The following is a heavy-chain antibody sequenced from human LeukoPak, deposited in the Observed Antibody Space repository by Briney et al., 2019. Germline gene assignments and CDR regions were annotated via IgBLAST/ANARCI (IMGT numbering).Heavy chain of an antibody. CDR1: GGSISSSDYY. D-gene: IGHD1-26*01. J-gene: IGHJ4*02. Sequence: PSETLSLTCTVSGGSISSSDYYWGWIRQPPGKGLEWIASIYYSGSTYYNPSLKSRVTISVDTSKNQFPLKLSSVTATDTAVYYCARRTGVGAMDYWGQGTLVTVSS. CDR3: ARRTGVGAMDY. CDR2: IYYSGST. V-gene: IGHV4-39*01.